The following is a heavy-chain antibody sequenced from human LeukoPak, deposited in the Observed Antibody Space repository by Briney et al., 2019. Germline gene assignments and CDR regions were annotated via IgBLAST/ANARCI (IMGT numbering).Heavy chain of an antibody. Sequence: SETLSLTCTVSGGSISSRRYYWGWIRQPPGKGLEWIGSIYYSGSTFYNPSLKSRVTISLDTSKNQFSLKLTSVTAADTATYYCARETSLAGFASGLGFNYWGQGILVSVSS. CDR3: ARETSLAGFASGLGFNY. V-gene: IGHV4-39*07. J-gene: IGHJ4*02. CDR1: GGSISSRRYY. D-gene: IGHD6-19*01. CDR2: IYYSGST.